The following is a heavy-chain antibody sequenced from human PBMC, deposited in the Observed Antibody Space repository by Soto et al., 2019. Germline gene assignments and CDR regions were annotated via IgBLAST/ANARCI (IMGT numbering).Heavy chain of an antibody. CDR1: GFSLRTSGVG. V-gene: IGHV2-5*02. J-gene: IGHJ4*02. Sequence: QITLKESGPTVVKPTQTLTLTCTFSGFSLRTSGVGVGWIRQPPGEALEWLTLIYWDDDKRYSPSLKSRLSITKDTSKNQVVLTMTNMDPADTATYFCARHYFDRDGLHYPTWFWGQGILVSVSS. D-gene: IGHD3-22*01. CDR3: ARHYFDRDGLHYPTWF. CDR2: IYWDDDK.